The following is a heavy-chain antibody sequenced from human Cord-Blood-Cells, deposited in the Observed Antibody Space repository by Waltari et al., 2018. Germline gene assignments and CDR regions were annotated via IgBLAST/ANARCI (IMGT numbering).Heavy chain of an antibody. CDR2: FYYSEST. CDR3: TSDRRGRFDY. V-gene: IGHV4-39*01. J-gene: IGHJ4*02. CDR1: GGSISSSSYY. Sequence: QLQLQESGPGLVKPSETLSLPCTVSGGSISSSSYYWGWIRQPPGKGLEWIGSFYYSESTYYNPSLRSRVTIPVDTSKNQFSLKLSSVTAADTAVYYCTSDRRGRFDYWGQGTLVTVSS.